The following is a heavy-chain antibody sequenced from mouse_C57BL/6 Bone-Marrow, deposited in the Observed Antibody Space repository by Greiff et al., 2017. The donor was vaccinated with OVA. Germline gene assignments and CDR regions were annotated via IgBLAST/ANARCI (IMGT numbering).Heavy chain of an antibody. J-gene: IGHJ3*01. CDR3: ATGEYDYSAWFAY. Sequence: QVQLQQSGAELARPGASVKLSCKASGYTFTSYGISWVKQRTGQGLEWIGEIYPRSGNTYYNEKFKGKATLTADKSSSTAYMELRSLTSEDSAVYFCATGEYDYSAWFAYWGQGTLVTVSA. CDR2: IYPRSGNT. V-gene: IGHV1-81*01. D-gene: IGHD2-4*01. CDR1: GYTFTSYG.